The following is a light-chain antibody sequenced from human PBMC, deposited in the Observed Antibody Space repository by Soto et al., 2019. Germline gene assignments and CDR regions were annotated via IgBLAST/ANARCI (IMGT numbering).Light chain of an antibody. Sequence: EIVMTQSPATLSESPGERVTLSCRASQSVRSNLAWYQQKPGQAPRLLIYGASTRATGIPARFSGSGSGTEFTLTISSLQSEDFAVYYCQQHNNWPPYTFGQGTKLEIK. CDR1: QSVRSN. CDR3: QQHNNWPPYT. V-gene: IGKV3-15*01. CDR2: GAS. J-gene: IGKJ2*01.